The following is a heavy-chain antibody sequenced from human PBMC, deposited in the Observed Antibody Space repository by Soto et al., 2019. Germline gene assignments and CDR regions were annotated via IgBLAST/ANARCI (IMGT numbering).Heavy chain of an antibody. CDR2: IYYSGST. V-gene: IGHV4-39*01. D-gene: IGHD2-15*01. CDR3: ARLNICSVYYYYYYMYV. Sequence: PSETLSLTCTVSGGSISSSSYYWGWILHPPGKGLEWIGSIYYSGSTYYNPSLKSRVTISVDTSKNQFSLKLSSVTAADTAVYYCARLNICSVYYYYYYMYVRAQRTTVTVS. J-gene: IGHJ6*03. CDR1: GGSISSSSYY.